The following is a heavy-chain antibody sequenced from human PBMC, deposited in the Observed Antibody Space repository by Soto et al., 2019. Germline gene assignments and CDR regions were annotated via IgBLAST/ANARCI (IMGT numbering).Heavy chain of an antibody. Sequence: DLVESGGGVVQPGRSLRLSCAASGFTFSTYTMHWVRQAPGKGLEWVADISYNGKYEYYADSVKGRFTISRDNSKSTLYLQMNSLPPEDTAVYYCATTPRGAAYWGQGTLVTVSS. V-gene: IGHV3-30*04. CDR2: ISYNGKYE. CDR1: GFTFSTYT. CDR3: ATTPRGAAY. J-gene: IGHJ4*02. D-gene: IGHD6-25*01.